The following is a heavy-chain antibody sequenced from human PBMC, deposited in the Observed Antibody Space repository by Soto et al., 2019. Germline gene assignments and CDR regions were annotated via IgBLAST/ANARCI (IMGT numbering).Heavy chain of an antibody. D-gene: IGHD2-8*01. CDR1: GFTFSSYA. CDR3: AKDFDIVLMVYAPVYYFDY. Sequence: PGGSLRLSCAASGFTFSSYAMSWVRQAPGKGLGWVSAISGSGGSTYYADSVKGRFTISRDNSKNTLYLQMNSLRAEDTAVYYCAKDFDIVLMVYAPVYYFDYWGQGTLVTVSS. J-gene: IGHJ4*02. V-gene: IGHV3-23*01. CDR2: ISGSGGST.